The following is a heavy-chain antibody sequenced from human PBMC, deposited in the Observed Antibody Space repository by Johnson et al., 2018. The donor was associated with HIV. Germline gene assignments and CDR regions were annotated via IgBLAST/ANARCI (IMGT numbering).Heavy chain of an antibody. CDR3: AKDQWSSSWTNDAFAM. CDR2: ISSSGVST. D-gene: IGHD6-13*01. Sequence: VQLVESGGGVVQPGRSLRLSCAASGFTFSSYAMSWVRQAPGKGLEWVSVISSSGVSTDYADSVKGRFTISRDNSKNTLYLQMNSLRVEDTAVYYCAKDQWSSSWTNDAFAMWGQGTMVTVSS. V-gene: IGHV3-23*04. J-gene: IGHJ3*02. CDR1: GFTFSSYA.